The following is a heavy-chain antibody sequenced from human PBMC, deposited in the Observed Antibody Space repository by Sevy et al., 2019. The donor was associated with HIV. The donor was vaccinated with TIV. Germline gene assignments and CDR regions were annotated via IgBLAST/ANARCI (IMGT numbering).Heavy chain of an antibody. V-gene: IGHV1-2*06. CDR2: INPNSGGT. CDR3: ARAIEYSSSTADYYYYYGMDV. J-gene: IGHJ6*02. Sequence: ASVKVSCKASGYTFTGYYMHWVRQAPGQGLEWMGRINPNSGGTNHAQKFQGRVTMTRDTSISTAYMELSRLRSDDTAVYYCARAIEYSSSTADYYYYYGMDVWGQGTTVTVSS. D-gene: IGHD6-6*01. CDR1: GYTFTGYY.